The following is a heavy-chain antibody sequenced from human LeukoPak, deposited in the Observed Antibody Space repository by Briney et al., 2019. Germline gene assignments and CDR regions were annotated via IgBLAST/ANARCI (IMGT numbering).Heavy chain of an antibody. CDR2: IYPGDSDT. CDR3: ARQYYDFWSGYSDSWHAFDI. J-gene: IGHJ3*02. V-gene: IGHV5-51*01. Sequence: GESLKISCKGSGYSFTTYWIGWVRQMPGKGLEWMGIIYPGDSDTRYSPSFQGQVTISADKSITTAYLQWSSLRASDTAIYYCARQYYDFWSGYSDSWHAFDIWGQGTMVTVSS. CDR1: GYSFTTYW. D-gene: IGHD3-3*01.